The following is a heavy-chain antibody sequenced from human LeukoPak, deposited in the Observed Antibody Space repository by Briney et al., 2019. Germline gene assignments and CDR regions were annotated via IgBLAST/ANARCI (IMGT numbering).Heavy chain of an antibody. CDR3: ARDRRSYGDYAAFDI. V-gene: IGHV4-38-2*02. CDR2: IYHSGST. D-gene: IGHD4-17*01. J-gene: IGHJ3*02. CDR1: GYSISSGYY. Sequence: PSETLSLTCAVSGYSISSGYYWGWIRQPPGKGLEWIGSIYHSGSTYYNPSLKSRVTISVDMSKNQFSLKLSSVTAADTAVYYCARDRRSYGDYAAFDIWGQGTMVTVSS.